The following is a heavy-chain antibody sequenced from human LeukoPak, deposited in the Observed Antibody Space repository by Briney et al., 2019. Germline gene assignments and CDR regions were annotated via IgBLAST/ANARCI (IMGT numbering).Heavy chain of an antibody. Sequence: PGGSLRLSCAASGFTFSSSWMHWVRQAPGKGLVWVSRIYHDGSTTNYVDSVKGRFTISRDNAKNTLYLQMNSLRAEDTAVFYCVRDRFYGMDVWGQGTTVTVSS. CDR1: GFTFSSSW. CDR2: IYHDGSTT. CDR3: VRDRFYGMDV. V-gene: IGHV3-74*01. J-gene: IGHJ6*02.